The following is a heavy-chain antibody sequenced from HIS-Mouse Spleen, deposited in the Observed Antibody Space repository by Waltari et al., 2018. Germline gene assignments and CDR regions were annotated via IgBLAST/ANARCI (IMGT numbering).Heavy chain of an antibody. CDR2: ISYDGGNK. D-gene: IGHD6-19*01. CDR1: AIPSLRSG. CDR3: AKASSGWLDY. J-gene: IGHJ4*02. V-gene: IGHV3-30*18. Sequence: QVQLVESGGSVVQPGWSLRLSCAASAIPSLRSGLHGVRQAPGKGLEWVAFISYDGGNKYYADSVKGRFPISRDNSKNTLYLQMNSLRAEDTAVYYCAKASSGWLDYWGQGTLVTVSS.